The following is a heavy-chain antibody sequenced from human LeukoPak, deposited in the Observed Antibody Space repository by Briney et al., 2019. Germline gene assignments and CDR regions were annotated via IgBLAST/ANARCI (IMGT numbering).Heavy chain of an antibody. Sequence: SQTLSLTCTVSGGSISSGSYYWSWIRQPAGKGLEWIGRIYTSGSTNYNPSLKSRVTISVDTSKNQFSLKLSSVTAADTAVYYCARNIVAAQFDPWGQGTLVTVSS. CDR1: GGSISSGSYY. D-gene: IGHD2-15*01. J-gene: IGHJ5*02. CDR2: IYTSGST. CDR3: ARNIVAAQFDP. V-gene: IGHV4-61*02.